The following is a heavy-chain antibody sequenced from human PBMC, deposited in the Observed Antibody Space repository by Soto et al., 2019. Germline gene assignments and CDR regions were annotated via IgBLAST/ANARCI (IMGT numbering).Heavy chain of an antibody. CDR2: FDPEDGET. CDR1: GYTLTELS. J-gene: IGHJ4*02. CDR3: ATSSGYYFGIDY. Sequence: ASVKVSFKVSGYTLTELSMHWVRQAPGKGLEWMGGFDPEDGETIYAQKFQGRVTMTEDTSTDTAYMELSSLRSEDTAVYYCATSSGYYFGIDYWGQGTLVTVSS. V-gene: IGHV1-24*01. D-gene: IGHD3-22*01.